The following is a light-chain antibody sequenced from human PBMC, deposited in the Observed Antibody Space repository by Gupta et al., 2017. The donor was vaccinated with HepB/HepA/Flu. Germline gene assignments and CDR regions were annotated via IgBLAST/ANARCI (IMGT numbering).Light chain of an antibody. CDR2: GAS. Sequence: EIVLTQSPGTLSLSPGERATLSCRASQSVSNNYLAWYQQKSGQAPRLLIHGASTRATGIPDRCSGSGSGTDFTLTISRLEPEDFALVYCQKYGSAPRTFGQGTKVEIK. CDR1: QSVSNNY. J-gene: IGKJ1*01. V-gene: IGKV3-20*01. CDR3: QKYGSAPRT.